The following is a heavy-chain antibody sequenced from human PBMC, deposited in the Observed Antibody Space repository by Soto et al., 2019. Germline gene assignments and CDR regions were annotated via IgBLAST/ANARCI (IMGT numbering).Heavy chain of an antibody. CDR2: INAGNGNT. CDR1: GYTFTSYA. V-gene: IGHV1-3*05. CDR3: AREVGRSGWFDP. D-gene: IGHD1-26*01. J-gene: IGHJ5*02. Sequence: QVQLVQSGAEEKKPGASVKVSCKASGYTFTSYAMHWVRQAPGQRLEWMGWINAGNGNTKYSQKFQGRVTITRDTSASTANMDLSSMRTEDPAVYYCAREVGRSGWFDPWGQGTLVTVSS.